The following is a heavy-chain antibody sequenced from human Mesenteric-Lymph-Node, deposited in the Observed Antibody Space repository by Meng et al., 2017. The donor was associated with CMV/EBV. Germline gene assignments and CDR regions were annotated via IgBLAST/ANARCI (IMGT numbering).Heavy chain of an antibody. D-gene: IGHD1-26*01. CDR1: GFTVSSNY. V-gene: IGHV3-53*01. CDR2: LYAGGSA. CDR3: ARAGQGTYSAFDS. Sequence: GGSLRLSCTASGFTVSSNYMSWVRQAPGKGLDWVSVLYAGGSAYYADSVKGRFTISRDRSKNTLYLKMSDLKSEDTAVYYCARAGQGTYSAFDSWGQGTMVTVSS. J-gene: IGHJ4*02.